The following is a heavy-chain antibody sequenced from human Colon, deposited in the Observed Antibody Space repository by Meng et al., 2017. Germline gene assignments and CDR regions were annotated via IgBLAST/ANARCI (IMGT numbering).Heavy chain of an antibody. Sequence: QVRLQRSGPGLVRLSETLSLTCTVSGGSVSSGDYYWSWIRQPPGKGLEWLGYVYYTGNTNYNPSLKNRVTISLDTSNNQFSLKLTSMTAADAAIYYCARVNGDFDEAWFDPWGQGTLVTVSS. V-gene: IGHV4-61*08. D-gene: IGHD2-21*02. CDR2: VYYTGNT. CDR3: ARVNGDFDEAWFDP. CDR1: GGSVSSGDYY. J-gene: IGHJ5*02.